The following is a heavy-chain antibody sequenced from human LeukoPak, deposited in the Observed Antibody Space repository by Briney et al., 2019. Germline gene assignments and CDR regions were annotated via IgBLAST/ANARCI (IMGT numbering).Heavy chain of an antibody. CDR3: VKGLTPTPLDN. D-gene: IGHD3-9*01. J-gene: IGHJ4*02. CDR1: GFSFKNYG. Sequence: PGRSLRLSCAASGFSFKNYGMHWVRQAPGKGLEWVAAISYDGSTNYYRDSVKGRFTISRDNSKNTLYLQMNSVRPEDTAVYSCVKGLTPTPLDNWGQGTLVTVSS. CDR2: ISYDGSTN. V-gene: IGHV3-30*18.